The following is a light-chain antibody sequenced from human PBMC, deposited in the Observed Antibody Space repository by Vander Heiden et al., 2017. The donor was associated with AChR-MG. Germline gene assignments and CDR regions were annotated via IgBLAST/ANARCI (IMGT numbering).Light chain of an antibody. CDR2: WAS. J-gene: IGKJ3*01. CDR3: QQYHSGPVT. V-gene: IGKV4-1*01. Sequence: DIAMTQSPDSLAVSLGERATINCKSSQSILYSSTNKNYLAWYQQKPGQPPKLLIYWASTRESGVPDRFSGSGSGTDFTLTISSLQAEDVAVYYCQQYHSGPVTFGPGTKVDIK. CDR1: QSILYSSTNKNY.